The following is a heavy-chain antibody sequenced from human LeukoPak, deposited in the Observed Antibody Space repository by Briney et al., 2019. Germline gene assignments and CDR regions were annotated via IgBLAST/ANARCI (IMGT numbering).Heavy chain of an antibody. CDR3: ARGDIVVVPDGFDP. V-gene: IGHV1-2*02. CDR2: INPNSGGT. CDR1: GYTFTGYY. J-gene: IGHJ5*02. Sequence: GASVKVSCKASGYTFTGYYMHWVRQAPGQGLEWMGWINPNSGGTNYAQKFQGRVTMTRDTSISTAYMELSSLRSEDTAVYYCARGDIVVVPDGFDPWGQGTLVTVSS. D-gene: IGHD2-2*01.